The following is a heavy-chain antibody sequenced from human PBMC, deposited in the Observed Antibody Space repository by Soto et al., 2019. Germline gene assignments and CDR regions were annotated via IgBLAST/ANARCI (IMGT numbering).Heavy chain of an antibody. J-gene: IGHJ4*02. CDR1: GFSLSTTGVG. CDR2: IYWDADK. CDR3: AHTNYYVSGFFDS. V-gene: IGHV2-5*02. Sequence: QITLKESGPTLVKPTQTLTLTCTFSGFSLSTTGVGVGWIRQPPGEALEWLALIYWDADKRYSPSLKNRLTITKATSNHQVVLTLTNMDPVDTATYFCAHTNYYVSGFFDSRGQGTLVTVSS. D-gene: IGHD3-10*01.